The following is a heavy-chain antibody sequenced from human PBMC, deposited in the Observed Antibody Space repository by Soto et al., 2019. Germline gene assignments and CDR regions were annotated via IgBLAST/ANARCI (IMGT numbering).Heavy chain of an antibody. D-gene: IGHD4-17*01. V-gene: IGHV4-39*01. Sequence: SETLSLTCTVSGGSISSTTYYWGWMRQPPGKGLEWIACFYIGGNTNYNPSLKSRVTISVDTSKNQFSLKLSSVTAADTAVYYCARHVTYGDYVDYWGQGTLVTVSS. CDR1: GGSISSTTYY. CDR2: FYIGGNT. CDR3: ARHVTYGDYVDY. J-gene: IGHJ4*02.